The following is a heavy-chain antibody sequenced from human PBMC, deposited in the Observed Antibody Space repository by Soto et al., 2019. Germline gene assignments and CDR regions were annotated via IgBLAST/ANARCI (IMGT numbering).Heavy chain of an antibody. CDR2: ISGSGGST. Sequence: GGSLRLSCAASGFTFSSYAMSWVRQAPGKGLEWVSAISGSGGSTYYADSVKGRFTISRDNSKNTLYLQMNSLRAEDTAVYYCAKDRTQWLDVFYFDYWGQGTLVTVSS. CDR3: AKDRTQWLDVFYFDY. J-gene: IGHJ4*02. D-gene: IGHD6-19*01. V-gene: IGHV3-23*01. CDR1: GFTFSSYA.